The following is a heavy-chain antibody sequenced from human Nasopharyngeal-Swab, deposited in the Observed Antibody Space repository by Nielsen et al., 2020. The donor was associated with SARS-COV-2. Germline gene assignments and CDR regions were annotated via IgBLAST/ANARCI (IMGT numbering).Heavy chain of an antibody. V-gene: IGHV5-51*01. J-gene: IGHJ3*02. Sequence: GESLKISCKGSGYNFITYWIGWVRQMPGKGLEWMWIIYPGDYDTRYSPSFQGHVTISVDKSITTAYLKWSSLKASDTAMYYCARRNSEGGMADAFEIWGQGTMVTVSS. CDR2: IYPGDYDT. CDR3: ARRNSEGGMADAFEI. CDR1: GYNFITYW. D-gene: IGHD2/OR15-2a*01.